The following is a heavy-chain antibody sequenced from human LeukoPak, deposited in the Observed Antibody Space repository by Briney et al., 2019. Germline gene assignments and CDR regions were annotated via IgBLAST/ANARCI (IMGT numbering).Heavy chain of an antibody. CDR1: GFTFSSYE. Sequence: AGGSLRLSCAASGFTFSSYEMNWVRQAPGKGLEWVSYISSSGSTIYYADSVKGRFTISRDNAKNSLYLQMNSPRAEDTAVYYCARGGFTDASDIWGQGTMVTVSS. CDR2: ISSSGSTI. J-gene: IGHJ3*02. V-gene: IGHV3-48*03. D-gene: IGHD3-16*01. CDR3: ARGGFTDASDI.